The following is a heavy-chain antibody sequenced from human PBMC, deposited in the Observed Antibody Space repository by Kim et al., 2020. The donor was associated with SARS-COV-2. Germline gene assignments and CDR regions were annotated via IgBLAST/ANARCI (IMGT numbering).Heavy chain of an antibody. CDR1: GGSISSSSYY. J-gene: IGHJ3*02. Sequence: SETLSLTCTVSGGSISSSSYYWGWIRQPPGKGLEWIGSIYYSGSTYYNPSLKSRVTISVDTSKNQFSLKLSSVTAADTAVYYCAGTLPPIVVVITILDGNGAFDIWGQGTMVTVSS. V-gene: IGHV4-39*07. CDR3: AGTLPPIVVVITILDGNGAFDI. D-gene: IGHD3-22*01. CDR2: IYYSGST.